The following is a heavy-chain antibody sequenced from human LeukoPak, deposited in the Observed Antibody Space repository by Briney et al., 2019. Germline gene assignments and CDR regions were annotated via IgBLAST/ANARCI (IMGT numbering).Heavy chain of an antibody. D-gene: IGHD7-27*01. V-gene: IGHV4-39*01. CDR3: ARHEALGAFDV. J-gene: IGHJ3*01. Sequence: SETLSLTCTVSGGSISSSNYYWGWIRQPPGKGLEWVGSIFYSGSTYYNPSLQSRVTISVDASKNQFSLELSSVTAADTAIYSCARHEALGAFDVWGQGTMVTVSS. CDR1: GGSISSSNYY. CDR2: IFYSGST.